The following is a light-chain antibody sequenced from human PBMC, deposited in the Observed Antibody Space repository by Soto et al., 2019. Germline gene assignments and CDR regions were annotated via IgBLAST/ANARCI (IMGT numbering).Light chain of an antibody. J-gene: IGKJ4*01. CDR2: AAS. Sequence: EIMMTQSPATLSVSPGERATLSCRARQSVSRNLAWYQQKPGQAPRLLIYAASTRASGIPARFSGSGSGTDFSLTISSLQSEDFAVYYCQQYHKWPLTFGGGTKVEIK. V-gene: IGKV3D-15*01. CDR3: QQYHKWPLT. CDR1: QSVSRN.